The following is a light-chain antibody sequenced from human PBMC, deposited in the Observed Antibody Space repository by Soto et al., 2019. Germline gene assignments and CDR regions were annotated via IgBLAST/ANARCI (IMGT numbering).Light chain of an antibody. J-gene: IGLJ1*01. Sequence: QSVLTQPPSVSGAPGQRVTISCIVSSSNIGAGYDVHWYQQLPGTAPKLLIYGNSNRPSGVPDRFSGPKSGTSASLAITGLRAEDEADYYCQSYDSSLSGYVFGTGTKLTVL. CDR2: GNS. V-gene: IGLV1-40*01. CDR1: SSNIGAGYD. CDR3: QSYDSSLSGYV.